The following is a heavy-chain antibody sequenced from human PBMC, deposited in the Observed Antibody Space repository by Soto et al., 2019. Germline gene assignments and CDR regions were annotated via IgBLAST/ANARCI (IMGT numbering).Heavy chain of an antibody. CDR3: ARVSSGSSLYYFDY. Sequence: SDTLSLTCTVSGGSISGYYWSWIRQPPGKGLEWIGYMYSGGNTNYNPSLKSRVTLSVDTSKNQFSLKVSSVTAADTAVYYCARVSSGSSLYYFDYWGQGTLVTVSS. J-gene: IGHJ4*02. CDR2: MYSGGNT. D-gene: IGHD1-26*01. V-gene: IGHV4-59*01. CDR1: GGSISGYY.